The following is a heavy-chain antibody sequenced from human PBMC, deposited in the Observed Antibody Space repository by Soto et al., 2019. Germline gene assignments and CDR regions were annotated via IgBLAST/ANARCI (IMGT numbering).Heavy chain of an antibody. D-gene: IGHD3-10*01. Sequence: ASVKVSCKASGYTFTSYGISWVRQAPGQGLEWMGWISAYNGNTNYAQKLQGRVTMTTDTSTSTAYMELRSLRSDDTAVYYCASVVLWSGELTHQQKNWFDTWGQGTLVTVSS. J-gene: IGHJ5*02. CDR1: GYTFTSYG. CDR2: ISAYNGNT. V-gene: IGHV1-18*01. CDR3: ASVVLWSGELTHQQKNWFDT.